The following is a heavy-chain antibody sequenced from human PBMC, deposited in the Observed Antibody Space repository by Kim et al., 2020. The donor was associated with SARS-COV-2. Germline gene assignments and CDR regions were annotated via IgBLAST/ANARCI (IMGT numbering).Heavy chain of an antibody. Sequence: ASVKVSCKASGYTFTGYYMHWVRQAPGQGLEWMGWINPNSGGTNYAQKFQGRVTMTRDTSISTAYMELSRLRSDDTAVYYCARVLLRYFDWLLLGGDAGDYFDYWGQGTLVTVSS. CDR3: ARVLLRYFDWLLLGGDAGDYFDY. V-gene: IGHV1-2*02. J-gene: IGHJ4*02. CDR1: GYTFTGYY. CDR2: INPNSGGT. D-gene: IGHD3-9*01.